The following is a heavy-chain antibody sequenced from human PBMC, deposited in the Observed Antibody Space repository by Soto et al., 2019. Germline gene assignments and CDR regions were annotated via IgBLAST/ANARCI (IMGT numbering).Heavy chain of an antibody. Sequence: QVQLQESGPGLVKPSETLSLTGTVSGGSISSYYWSWIRQPPGKGLEWIGYIYYSGSTNYNPSLKSRVTISVDTSKNQFSLKLSSVTAADTAVYYCARTYDILTGYYRSSWWFDPWGQGTLVTVSS. CDR2: IYYSGST. V-gene: IGHV4-59*01. J-gene: IGHJ5*02. CDR1: GGSISSYY. CDR3: ARTYDILTGYYRSSWWFDP. D-gene: IGHD3-9*01.